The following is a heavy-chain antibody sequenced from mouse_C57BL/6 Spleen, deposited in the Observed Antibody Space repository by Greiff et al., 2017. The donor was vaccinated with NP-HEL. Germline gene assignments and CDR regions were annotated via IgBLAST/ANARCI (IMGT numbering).Heavy chain of an antibody. V-gene: IGHV5-4*01. D-gene: IGHD2-2*01. J-gene: IGHJ3*01. Sequence: EVKLEESGGGLVKPGGSLKLSCAASGFTFSSYAMSWVRQTPEKRLEWVATISDGGSYTYYPDNVKGRFTISRDNAKNNLYLQMSHLKSEDTAMYYCARDGDGYDGGAWFAYWGQGTLVTVSA. CDR2: ISDGGSYT. CDR3: ARDGDGYDGGAWFAY. CDR1: GFTFSSYA.